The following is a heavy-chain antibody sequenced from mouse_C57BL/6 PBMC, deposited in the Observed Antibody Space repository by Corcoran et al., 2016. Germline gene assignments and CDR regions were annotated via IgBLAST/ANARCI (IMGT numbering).Heavy chain of an antibody. D-gene: IGHD1-1*01. CDR1: GYTFTTYG. CDR3: AREYYGSSSYAMDC. Sequence: QIQLVQSGPELKKPGETVKISCKASGYTFTTYGMSWVKQAPGKGLKWMGWINTYSGVPTYADDFKGRFAFSLETSASTAYLQINNLKNEDTATYFCAREYYGSSSYAMDCWGQGTSVTVSS. V-gene: IGHV9-3*01. J-gene: IGHJ4*01. CDR2: INTYSGVP.